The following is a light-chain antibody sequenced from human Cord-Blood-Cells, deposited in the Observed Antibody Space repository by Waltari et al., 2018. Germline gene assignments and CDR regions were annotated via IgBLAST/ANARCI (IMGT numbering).Light chain of an antibody. V-gene: IGKV1-NL1*01. CDR3: QQYYSTPLT. Sequence: DIQMTQSPSSLSASVGDRVTITCRASQGISNSLAWYQQKPGKAPKLLLYPASRLESGXXXXFSGSGSGTDYTLTISSLQPEDFATYYCQQYYSTPLTFGGGTKVEIK. CDR2: PAS. J-gene: IGKJ4*01. CDR1: QGISNS.